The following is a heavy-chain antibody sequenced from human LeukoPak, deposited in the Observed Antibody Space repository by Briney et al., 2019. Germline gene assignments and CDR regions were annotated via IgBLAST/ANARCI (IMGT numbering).Heavy chain of an antibody. Sequence: SVKVSCKASGGTFSSYAISWVRQAPGQGLEWMGGIIPIFGTANYAQKFQGRVTITADKSTSTAYMELSSLRSEDTAVYYCARSLFRFLEWSYRSYYYYYMDVWGKGTTVTVSS. CDR3: ARSLFRFLEWSYRSYYYYYMDV. D-gene: IGHD3-3*01. CDR2: IIPIFGTA. CDR1: GGTFSSYA. V-gene: IGHV1-69*06. J-gene: IGHJ6*03.